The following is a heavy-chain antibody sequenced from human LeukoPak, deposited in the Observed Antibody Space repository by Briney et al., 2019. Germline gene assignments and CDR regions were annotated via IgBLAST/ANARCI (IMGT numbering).Heavy chain of an antibody. CDR2: IYYSGST. CDR3: ARQGVGAAAGIFDP. CDR1: GFTFSSYA. V-gene: IGHV4-39*01. Sequence: GSLRLSCAASGFTFSSYAMSWIRQPPGKGLEWIGSIYYSGSTYYNPSLKSRVTISVDTSKNQFSLKLSSVTAADTAVYYCARQGVGAAAGIFDPWGQGTLVTVSS. D-gene: IGHD6-13*01. J-gene: IGHJ5*02.